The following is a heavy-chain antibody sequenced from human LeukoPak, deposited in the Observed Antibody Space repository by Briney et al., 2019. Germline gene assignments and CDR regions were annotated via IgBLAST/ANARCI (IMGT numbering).Heavy chain of an antibody. CDR1: GFTFSSYS. V-gene: IGHV3-48*01. Sequence: GGSLRLSCAASGFTFSSYSMNWVRQAPGKGLEWVSYISSCSSTIYYADSVKGRFTISRDNAKNSLYLQMNSLRAEDTAVYYCARDSHYYDSSGYFYWGQGTLVTVSS. CDR3: ARDSHYYDSSGYFY. CDR2: ISSCSSTI. J-gene: IGHJ4*02. D-gene: IGHD3-22*01.